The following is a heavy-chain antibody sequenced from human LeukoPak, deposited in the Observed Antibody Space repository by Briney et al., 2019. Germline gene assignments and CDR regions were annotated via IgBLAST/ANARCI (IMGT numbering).Heavy chain of an antibody. Sequence: GGSLRLSCAASGFIFSDYWMSWVRQAPGKGLEWVANIKQDGSERYYVDSVKGRFTISRDNAKNSLYLQMNSLRAEDTAMYYCARTWGTGWNYWGQGSLVTVSS. V-gene: IGHV3-7*01. CDR2: IKQDGSER. J-gene: IGHJ4*02. CDR3: ARTWGTGWNY. CDR1: GFIFSDYW. D-gene: IGHD6-19*01.